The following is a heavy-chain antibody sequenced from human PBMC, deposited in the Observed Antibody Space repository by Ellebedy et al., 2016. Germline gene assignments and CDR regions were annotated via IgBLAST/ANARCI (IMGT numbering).Heavy chain of an antibody. J-gene: IGHJ4*02. CDR1: GFSVSSNY. V-gene: IGHV3-23*01. Sequence: GESLKISCVVSGFSVSSNYLSWVRQAPGKGPEWVSAVVGSGDRTNYADSVKGRFTISRDSSKNTLYLDMDSLRAEDTAIYYCAKCRHINGCLLDYWGQGTLVTVSS. CDR2: VVGSGDRT. D-gene: IGHD6-19*01. CDR3: AKCRHINGCLLDY.